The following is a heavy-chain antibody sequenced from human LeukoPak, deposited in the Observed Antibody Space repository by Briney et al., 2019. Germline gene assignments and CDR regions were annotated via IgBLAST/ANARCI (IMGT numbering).Heavy chain of an antibody. CDR1: GGSISSSSYY. CDR3: ARLHARDYSSGWYVPVMVFDY. J-gene: IGHJ4*02. V-gene: IGHV4-39*01. CDR2: IYYSGST. Sequence: PSETLSLTCTASGGSISSSSYYWGWIRQPPGKGLEWIGSIYYSGSTYYNPSLKSRVTISVDTSKNQFSLKLSSVTAADTAVYYCARLHARDYSSGWYVPVMVFDYWGQGTLVTVSS. D-gene: IGHD6-19*01.